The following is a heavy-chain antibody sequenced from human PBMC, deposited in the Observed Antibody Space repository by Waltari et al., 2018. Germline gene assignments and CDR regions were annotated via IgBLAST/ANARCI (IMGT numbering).Heavy chain of an antibody. Sequence: QVQLQESGPGLVKPSETLSLTCTVSGGSISSYYWSWIRQPPGKGLEWIGYIYYSGSTNYNPSLKSRVTISVDTSKNQFSLKLSSVTAADTAVYYCARGEATTSLGYYMDVWGKGTTVTVSS. CDR1: GGSISSYY. V-gene: IGHV4-59*01. CDR3: ARGEATTSLGYYMDV. D-gene: IGHD1-1*01. CDR2: IYYSGST. J-gene: IGHJ6*03.